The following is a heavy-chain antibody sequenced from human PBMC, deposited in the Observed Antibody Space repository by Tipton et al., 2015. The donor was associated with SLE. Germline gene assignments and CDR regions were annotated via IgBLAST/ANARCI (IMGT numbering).Heavy chain of an antibody. CDR1: GGSISNYY. CDR3: ARLASLTGDYHYYMDV. Sequence: TLSLTCTVSGGSISNYYRSWIRQPPGKGLEWIGYVYYSGSTNYSPSLKSRVTISPDTSKNQFSLRLRSVNAADTAVYYCARLASLTGDYHYYMDVWGKGTTVTVSS. D-gene: IGHD7-27*01. J-gene: IGHJ6*03. V-gene: IGHV4-59*01. CDR2: VYYSGST.